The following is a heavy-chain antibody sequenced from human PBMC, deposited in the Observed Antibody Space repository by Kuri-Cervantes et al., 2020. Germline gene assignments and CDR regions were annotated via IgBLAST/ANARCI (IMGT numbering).Heavy chain of an antibody. J-gene: IGHJ6*02. CDR3: ARGKKAARVVLRYFDSVGYGMDV. CDR2: INPNSGNT. CDR1: GYTFTGYY. D-gene: IGHD3-9*01. Sequence: ASVKVPCKASGYTFTGYYMHWVRQAPGQGLEWMGWINPNSGNTGYAQKFQGRVTMTRNTSISTAYMELSSLRSEDTAVYYCARGKKAARVVLRYFDSVGYGMDVWGQGTTVTVSS. V-gene: IGHV1-8*02.